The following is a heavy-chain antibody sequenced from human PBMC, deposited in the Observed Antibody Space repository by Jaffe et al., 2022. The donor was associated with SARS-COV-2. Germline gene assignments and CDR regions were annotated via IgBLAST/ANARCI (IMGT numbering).Heavy chain of an antibody. J-gene: IGHJ6*03. V-gene: IGHV3-11*01. CDR2: ISSSGSTI. D-gene: IGHD2-2*01. Sequence: QVQLVESGGGLVKPGGSLRLSCAASGFTFSDYYMSWIRQAPGKGLEWVSYISSSGSTIYYADSVKGRFTISRDNAKNSLYLQMNSLRAEDTAVYYCARDRKIGVVVPAAMGVSDTYYYYYYYMDVWGKGTTVTVSS. CDR3: ARDRKIGVVVPAAMGVSDTYYYYYYYMDV. CDR1: GFTFSDYY.